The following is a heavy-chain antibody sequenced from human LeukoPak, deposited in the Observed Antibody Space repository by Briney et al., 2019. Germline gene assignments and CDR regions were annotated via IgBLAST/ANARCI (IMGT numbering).Heavy chain of an antibody. CDR2: IHQDGSEK. V-gene: IGHV3-7*01. CDR3: GRESSSSTFDY. CDR1: GFTFSSYW. Sequence: GGSLRLSCAASGFTFSSYWMSWVRQAPGTGLEWVANIHQDGSEKYYVDSVKGRFTISRDNAKNSLYLQMNSLRAEDTTIYYCGRESSSSTFDYWGQGTLVTVSS. J-gene: IGHJ4*02. D-gene: IGHD5/OR15-5a*01.